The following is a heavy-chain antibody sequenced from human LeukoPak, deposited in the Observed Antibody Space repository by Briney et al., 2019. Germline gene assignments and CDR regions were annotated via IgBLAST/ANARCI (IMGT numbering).Heavy chain of an antibody. J-gene: IGHJ5*02. CDR1: GFTFSSYG. CDR2: IWYDGSEK. CDR3: ARWSCDH. V-gene: IGHV3-33*01. Sequence: GGSLRLSCAASGFTFSSYGMHWVCQAPGKGLEWVAVIWYDGSEKYYADSVKGRFTISRVNSKNTLFLQMSSLTAEDTAVYYCARWSCDHWGQGTLVTVSS.